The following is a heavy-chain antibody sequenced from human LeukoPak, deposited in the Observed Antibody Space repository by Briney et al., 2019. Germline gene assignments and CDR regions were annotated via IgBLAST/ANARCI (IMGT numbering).Heavy chain of an antibody. V-gene: IGHV3-30*03. Sequence: GKSLRLSCAASGFTFSSYGMHWVRQAPGKGLEWVAVISSDGSSKYYIDSVKGRFTISRGNSKNTLFLQMNSLRAEDTAVYYCARGENSKTYPVSGYWGQGTLVTVSS. J-gene: IGHJ4*02. D-gene: IGHD2/OR15-2a*01. CDR3: ARGENSKTYPVSGY. CDR2: ISSDGSSK. CDR1: GFTFSSYG.